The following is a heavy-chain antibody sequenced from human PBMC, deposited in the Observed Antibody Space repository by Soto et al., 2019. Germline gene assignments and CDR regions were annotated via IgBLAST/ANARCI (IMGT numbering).Heavy chain of an antibody. CDR2: INADGSST. J-gene: IGHJ4*02. Sequence: GGSLRLSCAASGFTFSSYWMHWVRQPPGKGLVWVSRINADGSSTTYADSVKGRFTISRDNAKNTLYLQMNSLRAEDTAVYYCARGRGIVVPGPGDYWGQGTLVIVSS. CDR3: ARGRGIVVPGPGDY. V-gene: IGHV3-74*01. D-gene: IGHD2-15*01. CDR1: GFTFSSYW.